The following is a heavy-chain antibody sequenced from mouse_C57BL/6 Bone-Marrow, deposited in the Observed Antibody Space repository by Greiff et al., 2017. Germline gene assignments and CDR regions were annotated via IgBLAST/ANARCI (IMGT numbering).Heavy chain of an antibody. J-gene: IGHJ4*01. CDR3: ARKDTTVVAPYYYAMDY. CDR2: IYPRDGST. Sequence: VQLQQSGPELVKPGASVKLSCKASGYTFTSYDINWVKQRPGQGLEWIGWIYPRDGSTKYNEKFKGKATLTVDTSSSTAYMELHSLTSEDSAVYFCARKDTTVVAPYYYAMDYWGQGTSVTVSS. CDR1: GYTFTSYD. D-gene: IGHD1-1*01. V-gene: IGHV1-85*01.